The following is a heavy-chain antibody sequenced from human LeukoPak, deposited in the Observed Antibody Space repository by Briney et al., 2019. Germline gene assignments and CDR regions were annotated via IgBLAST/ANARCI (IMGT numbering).Heavy chain of an antibody. J-gene: IGHJ5*02. CDR3: AKAPSGSPFDP. Sequence: GRSLRLSCAASGFTFSSYAMSWVRQAPGKGLEWVPAISGSGGSTYYADSVKGRFTISRDNSKNTLYLQMNSLRAEDTAVYYCAKAPSGSPFDPWGQGTLVTVSS. CDR1: GFTFSSYA. CDR2: ISGSGGST. D-gene: IGHD6-19*01. V-gene: IGHV3-23*01.